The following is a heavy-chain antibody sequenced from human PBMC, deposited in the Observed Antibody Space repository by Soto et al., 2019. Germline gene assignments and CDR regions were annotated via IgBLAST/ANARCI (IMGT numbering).Heavy chain of an antibody. V-gene: IGHV3-23*01. J-gene: IGHJ6*02. D-gene: IGHD3-3*01. CDR1: GFTFSSYA. CDR2: ISDSGGST. CDR3: AKVTYYDFWSGHRVFDGMDV. Sequence: PGGSLRLSCAASGFTFSSYAMSWVRQAPGKGLEWVSGISDSGGSTYYAESVKGRFTISRDNSKNTLYLQMNSLRAEDTALYYCAKVTYYDFWSGHRVFDGMDVWGQGTTVTVSS.